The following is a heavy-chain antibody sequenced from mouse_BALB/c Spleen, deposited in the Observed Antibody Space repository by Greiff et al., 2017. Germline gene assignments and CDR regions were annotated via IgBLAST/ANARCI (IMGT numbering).Heavy chain of an antibody. J-gene: IGHJ1*01. CDR1: GFTFSSFG. CDR3: ARGGTTAPLYWYFDV. Sequence: EVKLVESGGGLVQPGGSRKLSCAASGFTFSSFGMHWVRQAPEKGLEWVAYISSGSSTIYYADTVKGRFTISRDNPKNTLSLQMTSLRSEDTAMYYCARGGTTAPLYWYFDVWGAGTTVTVSS. V-gene: IGHV5-17*02. D-gene: IGHD1-2*01. CDR2: ISSGSSTI.